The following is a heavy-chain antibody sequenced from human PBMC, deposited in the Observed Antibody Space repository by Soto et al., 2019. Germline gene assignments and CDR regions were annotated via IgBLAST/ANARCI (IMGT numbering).Heavy chain of an antibody. CDR1: GFTFSKYA. CDR2: ISASGRNT. D-gene: IGHD3-22*01. CDR3: AKEVEDYYDSSHNLDS. V-gene: IGHV3-23*01. Sequence: EVQLLESGGGLVQPGGSLRLSCAASGFTFSKYAMNWVRQAPGKGLEWVSTISASGRNTYYADSVKGRFTISRDNSKNTSYLQVHSLRAEDTALYYCAKEVEDYYDSSHNLDSWGQGTLVTVSS. J-gene: IGHJ4*02.